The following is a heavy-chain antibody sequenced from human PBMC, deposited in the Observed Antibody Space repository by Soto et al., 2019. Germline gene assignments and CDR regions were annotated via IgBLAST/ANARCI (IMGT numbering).Heavy chain of an antibody. CDR1: GGTFSSYA. CDR3: ARVLAAAGEHNWFDP. CDR2: IIPIFGTA. D-gene: IGHD6-13*01. J-gene: IGHJ5*02. V-gene: IGHV1-69*13. Sequence: EASVKVSCKASGGTFSSYAISWVRQAPGQGLEWMGGIIPIFGTANYAQKFQGRVTITADGSTSTAYMELSSLRSEDTAVYYCARVLAAAGEHNWFDPWGQGTLVTVSS.